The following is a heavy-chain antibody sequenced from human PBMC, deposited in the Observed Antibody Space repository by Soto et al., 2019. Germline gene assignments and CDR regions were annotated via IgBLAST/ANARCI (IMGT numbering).Heavy chain of an antibody. CDR2: IRDSDNGGST. J-gene: IGHJ4*02. D-gene: IGHD2-21*01. Sequence: GGSLRLSCAASGFTFSNSAMTWVRQAPAKGLEWVSTIRDSDNGGSTFYADSVKGRFTISRDDSENTLYLQMSSLRAEDTAMYYCAKVRVGIDVDFDYWGQGALATVSS. CDR1: GFTFSNSA. CDR3: AKVRVGIDVDFDY. V-gene: IGHV3-23*01.